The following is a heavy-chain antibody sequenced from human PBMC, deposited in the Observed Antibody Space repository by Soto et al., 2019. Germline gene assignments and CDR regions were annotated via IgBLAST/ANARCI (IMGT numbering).Heavy chain of an antibody. CDR3: ARPFDDSGPGSAFDI. Sequence: GGSLRLSCAASGFTFSSYGMHWVRQAPGKGLEWVAVIWYDGSNKYYADSVKGRFTISRDNSKNTLYLQMNSLRAEDTAVYYCARPFDDSGPGSAFDIWGQGTMVTVSS. D-gene: IGHD3-22*01. J-gene: IGHJ3*02. V-gene: IGHV3-33*01. CDR2: IWYDGSNK. CDR1: GFTFSSYG.